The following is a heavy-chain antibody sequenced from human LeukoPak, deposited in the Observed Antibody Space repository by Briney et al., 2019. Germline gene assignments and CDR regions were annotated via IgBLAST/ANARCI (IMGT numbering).Heavy chain of an antibody. D-gene: IGHD3-3*01. CDR3: AKDYSREGDFRSGYYYAFDI. V-gene: IGHV3-23*01. Sequence: GGSLRLSCAASGFTFSSYAMSWVRQAPGKGLEWVSAISGSGGSTYYADSVKGRFTISRDNSKNTLYLQMNSLRAEDTAVYYCAKDYSREGDFRSGYYYAFDIWGQGTMVTVSS. CDR2: ISGSGGST. CDR1: GFTFSSYA. J-gene: IGHJ3*02.